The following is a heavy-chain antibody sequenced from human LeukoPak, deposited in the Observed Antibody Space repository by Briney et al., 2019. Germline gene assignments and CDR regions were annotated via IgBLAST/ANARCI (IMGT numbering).Heavy chain of an antibody. CDR1: GYTFTSYY. CDR3: AIRGVSACLDP. CDR2: ISPDNGNT. J-gene: IGHJ5*02. Sequence: ASVKVSCKASGYTFTSYYMHWVRQAPGQGLEWMGWISPDNGNTKYSQKFQGRVSITRDTSASTAYMELSSLRSEDTAVYYCAIRGVSACLDPWGQGTLVTVSS. D-gene: IGHD3-10*01. V-gene: IGHV1-3*01.